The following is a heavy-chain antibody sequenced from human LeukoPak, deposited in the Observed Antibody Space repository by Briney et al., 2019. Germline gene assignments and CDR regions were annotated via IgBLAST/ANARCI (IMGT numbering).Heavy chain of an antibody. Sequence: GGSLRLSCAASGFTFSSYAMHWVRQAPGKGLEWVAVISYDGSNKYYADSVKGRFTISRDNSKNTLYLQMNSLRAEDTAVYYCARETQLWLQNDYWGQGILVSVSS. J-gene: IGHJ4*02. CDR2: ISYDGSNK. CDR3: ARETQLWLQNDY. D-gene: IGHD5-18*01. V-gene: IGHV3-30-3*01. CDR1: GFTFSSYA.